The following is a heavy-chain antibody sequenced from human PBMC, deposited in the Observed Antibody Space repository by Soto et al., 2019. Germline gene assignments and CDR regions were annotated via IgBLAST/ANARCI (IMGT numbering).Heavy chain of an antibody. J-gene: IGHJ6*02. Sequence: ASVKVSCKASGYTFTGYYMHWVRQAPGQGLEWMGWINPNSGGTNYAQKFQGRVTMTRDTSISTAYMELSRLRSDDTAVYYCARDRQQQLHSGWCAQTALERYYYGMDVWGQGTTVTVSS. CDR3: ARDRQQQLHSGWCAQTALERYYYGMDV. V-gene: IGHV1-2*02. CDR1: GYTFTGYY. CDR2: INPNSGGT. D-gene: IGHD6-19*01.